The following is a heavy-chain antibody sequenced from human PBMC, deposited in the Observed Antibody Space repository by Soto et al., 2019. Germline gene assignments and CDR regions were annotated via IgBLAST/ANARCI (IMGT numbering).Heavy chain of an antibody. CDR1: GFTFSSYD. D-gene: IGHD3-3*01. J-gene: IGHJ4*02. CDR3: ARSLYDFWSGPDFDY. Sequence: GGSLRLSCAASGFTFSSYDMHWVRQAPGKGLEWVSAIGTAGDTYYPGSVKGRFTISRENAKNSLYLQMTSLRAEDTAVYYCARSLYDFWSGPDFDYWGQGTLVTVSS. CDR2: IGTAGDT. V-gene: IGHV3-13*01.